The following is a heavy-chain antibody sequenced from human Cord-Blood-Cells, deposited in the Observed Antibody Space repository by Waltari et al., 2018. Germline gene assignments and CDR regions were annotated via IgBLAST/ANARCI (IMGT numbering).Heavy chain of an antibody. J-gene: IGHJ4*02. Sequence: QVQLQQWGAGLLKPSETLSLTCAVYGGSFSGYYWSWIRQPPGKGLEWIGEINHSGSTNYNPSLKSRVTISVDTSKNQFSLKLSSVTAADTAVYYCARRSAVVTPGDYWGQGTLVTVSS. CDR3: ARRSAVVTPGDY. D-gene: IGHD2-15*01. V-gene: IGHV4-34*01. CDR1: GGSFSGYY. CDR2: INHSGST.